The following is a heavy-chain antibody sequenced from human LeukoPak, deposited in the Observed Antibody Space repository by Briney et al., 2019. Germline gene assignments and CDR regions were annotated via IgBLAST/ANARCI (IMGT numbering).Heavy chain of an antibody. CDR2: ISSSGSTI. D-gene: IGHD1-14*01. Sequence: GGSLRLSCAASGFTFSSYEMNWVRQAPGKGLEWVSYISSSGSTIYYADSVKGRFTISRDNAKNSLYLQMNSLRAEDTASYYCAKSRRTNATDAQFDYWGQGTLVTVSS. V-gene: IGHV3-48*03. CDR3: AKSRRTNATDAQFDY. CDR1: GFTFSSYE. J-gene: IGHJ4*02.